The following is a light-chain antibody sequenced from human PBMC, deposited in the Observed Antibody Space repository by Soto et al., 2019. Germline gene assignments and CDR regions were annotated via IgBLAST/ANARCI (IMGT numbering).Light chain of an antibody. CDR3: QSYDSSLSGVV. CDR1: SSNIGAGYD. V-gene: IGLV1-40*01. CDR2: GNS. Sequence: QAVVTQPPSVSGAPGQRVTISCTGSSSNIGAGYDVHWYQQLPGTAPKLLIYGNSNRPSGVPDRFSGSKSGTSASLAITGLQXXXXXDYYCQSYDSSLSGVVFGGGTKLT. J-gene: IGLJ2*01.